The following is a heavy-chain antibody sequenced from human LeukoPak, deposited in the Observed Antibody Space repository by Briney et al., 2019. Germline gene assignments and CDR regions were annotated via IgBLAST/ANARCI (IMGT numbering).Heavy chain of an antibody. CDR3: ARDDCGDTCYPGGY. CDR1: GYIFTKYV. J-gene: IGHJ4*02. Sequence: ASVKASCKASGYIFTKYVVHWVRQAPGQRPEWMGWIKDGNGDTKYSQNFQDRLTITRDTSASTVYMELSSLTSEDTALYYCARDDCGDTCYPGGYWGQGTLVTVSS. CDR2: IKDGNGDT. D-gene: IGHD2-21*01. V-gene: IGHV1-3*01.